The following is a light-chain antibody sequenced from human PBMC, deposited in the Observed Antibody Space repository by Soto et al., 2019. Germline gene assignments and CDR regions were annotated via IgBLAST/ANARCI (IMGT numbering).Light chain of an antibody. Sequence: EIVMTQSPATLSVSPGESATLSCRASQSVSSNLAWYQQKPGQAPRLLIYGASTRATGIPARFSGSGSGTEFTLTISSLQSEDFAVYYCQLYNNRLPMYTYGQGTRLAIK. CDR3: QLYNNRLPMYT. CDR2: GAS. CDR1: QSVSSN. J-gene: IGKJ2*01. V-gene: IGKV3-15*01.